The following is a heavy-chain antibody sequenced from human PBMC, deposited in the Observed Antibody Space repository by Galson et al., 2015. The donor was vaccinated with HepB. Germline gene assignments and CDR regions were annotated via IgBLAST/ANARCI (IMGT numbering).Heavy chain of an antibody. D-gene: IGHD3-22*01. J-gene: IGHJ4*02. CDR3: AKAYYDSSGYTLFDY. V-gene: IGHV4-61*02. Sequence: LSLTCTVSGGSISSGSYYWSWIRQPAGKGLEWIGRIYTSGSTNYNPSLKSRVTISVDTSKNQFSLKLSSVTAADTAVYYCAKAYYDSSGYTLFDYWGQGTLVTVSS. CDR1: GGSISSGSYY. CDR2: IYTSGST.